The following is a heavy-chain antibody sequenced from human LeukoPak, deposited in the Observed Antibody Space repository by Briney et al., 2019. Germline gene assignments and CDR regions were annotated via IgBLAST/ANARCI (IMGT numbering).Heavy chain of an antibody. CDR3: ARGSTNSIAAAGTTSYGMDV. V-gene: IGHV1-2*02. D-gene: IGHD6-13*01. J-gene: IGHJ6*02. CDR2: INPNSGGT. Sequence: ASVKVSCKASGYTFTGYYMHWVRQAPGQGLEWMGRINPNSGGTNYAQKFQGRVTMTRDTSISTAYMELSRLRSDDTAVYYCARGSTNSIAAAGTTSYGMDVWGQGTTVTVSS. CDR1: GYTFTGYY.